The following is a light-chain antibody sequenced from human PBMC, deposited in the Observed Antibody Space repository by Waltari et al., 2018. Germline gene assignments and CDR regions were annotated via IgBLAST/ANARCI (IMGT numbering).Light chain of an antibody. CDR2: ETS. Sequence: DIQMTQSPSTLSASVGDRVTITCRASQTISNLLAWYQQKPGKVPKLLIYETSSLHSGVPSMFSGSGSGTDFTLTISSLQPDDFATYYCQHYYNFPETFGQGTKVEVK. CDR1: QTISNL. CDR3: QHYYNFPET. V-gene: IGKV1-5*03. J-gene: IGKJ1*01.